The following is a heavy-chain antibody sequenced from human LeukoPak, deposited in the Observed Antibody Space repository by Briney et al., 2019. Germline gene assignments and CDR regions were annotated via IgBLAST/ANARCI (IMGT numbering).Heavy chain of an antibody. J-gene: IGHJ3*02. CDR3: ARASPYYYDSSGPYDAFDI. V-gene: IGHV4-30-4*08. CDR1: GGSISSGDYY. D-gene: IGHD3-22*01. CDR2: IYYSGST. Sequence: SQTLSLTCTVSGGSISSGDYYWSWIRQPPGKGLEWIGYIYYSGSTYYNPSLKSRVTISVDTSKNQFSLKLSSVTAADTAMYYCARASPYYYDSSGPYDAFDIWGEGTMVTVSS.